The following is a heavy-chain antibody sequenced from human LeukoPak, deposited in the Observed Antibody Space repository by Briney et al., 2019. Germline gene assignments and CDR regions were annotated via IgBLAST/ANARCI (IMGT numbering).Heavy chain of an antibody. CDR2: INYSGST. Sequence: KPSETLSLTCTVSGGSFSSYYWSWIRQPPGKGLQWIGYINYSGSTKYNPSLKSRVSISVDTSKNQFSLRLTSVTAADTAMYYCARCWDYWGQGTPVTASS. V-gene: IGHV4-59*01. CDR3: ARCWDY. CDR1: GGSFSSYY. J-gene: IGHJ4*02.